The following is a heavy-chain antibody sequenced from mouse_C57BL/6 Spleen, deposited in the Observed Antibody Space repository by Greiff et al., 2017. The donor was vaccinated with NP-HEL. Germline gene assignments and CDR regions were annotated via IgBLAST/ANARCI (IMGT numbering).Heavy chain of an antibody. J-gene: IGHJ1*03. D-gene: IGHD2-1*01. V-gene: IGHV1-78*01. CDR1: GYTFTDHT. CDR2: IYPRDGST. Sequence: VQLQQSDAELVKPGASVKISCKVSGYTFTDHTIHWLKQRPEQGLEWIGYIYPRDGSTKYNEKFKGKATLTADKSSSTAYMQLNSLTSEDSAVYFCARGRYGNYWYFDVWGTGTTVTVSS. CDR3: ARGRYGNYWYFDV.